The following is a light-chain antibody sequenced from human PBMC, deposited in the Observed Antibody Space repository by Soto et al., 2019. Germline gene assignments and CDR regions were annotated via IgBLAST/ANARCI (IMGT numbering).Light chain of an antibody. Sequence: EVVMTQSPATLYVSPWERATLSCRASQSVSSNLAWYQQKPGQAPRLLLYGASTRATGIPDRFSGSGSGTEFTLTISSLHSEDFAVYYCQQYDNWPPCTFGQGTKVDIK. V-gene: IGKV3-15*01. CDR1: QSVSSN. J-gene: IGKJ2*02. CDR3: QQYDNWPPCT. CDR2: GAS.